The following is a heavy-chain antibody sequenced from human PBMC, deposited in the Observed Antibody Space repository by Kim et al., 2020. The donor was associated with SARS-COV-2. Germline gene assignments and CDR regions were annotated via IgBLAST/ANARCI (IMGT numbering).Heavy chain of an antibody. CDR1: GGSISSSSYY. J-gene: IGHJ4*02. Sequence: SETLSLTCTVSGGSISSSSYYWGWIRQPPGKGLEWIGSIYYSGSTYYNPSLKSRVTISVDTSKNQFSLKLSSVTAADTAVYYCARLGRSYGGNSWRGFFDYWGQGTLVTVSS. V-gene: IGHV4-39*01. CDR2: IYYSGST. CDR3: ARLGRSYGGNSWRGFFDY. D-gene: IGHD1-26*01.